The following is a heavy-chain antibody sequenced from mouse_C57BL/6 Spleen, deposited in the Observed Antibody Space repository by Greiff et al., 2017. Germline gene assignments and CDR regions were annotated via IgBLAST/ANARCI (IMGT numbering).Heavy chain of an antibody. D-gene: IGHD1-1*01. CDR1: GYTFTGYW. CDR2: ILPGSGST. V-gene: IGHV1-9*01. CDR3: ARRGLYYGSSRPWIAY. Sequence: QVQLKESGAELMKPGASVKLSCTATGYTFTGYWIEWVKQRPGHGLEWIGEILPGSGSTNYNAKFKGKATFTADTASNTAYMQHSSLTTEDSAIYYWARRGLYYGSSRPWIAYWGQGTLVTVSA. J-gene: IGHJ3*01.